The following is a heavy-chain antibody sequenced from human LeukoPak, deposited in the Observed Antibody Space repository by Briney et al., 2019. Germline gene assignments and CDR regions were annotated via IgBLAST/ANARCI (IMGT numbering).Heavy chain of an antibody. J-gene: IGHJ4*02. CDR2: IHYSGST. Sequence: SETLSLTCTVSGDSITGYYWSWIRQPPGKGLEWIGYIHYSGSTNYNPSLNSRVTISVDTSKNQFSLKLSSVTAADTAVYYCARGITMIVVVMRYWGQGTLVTVSS. V-gene: IGHV4-59*01. D-gene: IGHD3-22*01. CDR3: ARGITMIVVVMRY. CDR1: GDSITGYY.